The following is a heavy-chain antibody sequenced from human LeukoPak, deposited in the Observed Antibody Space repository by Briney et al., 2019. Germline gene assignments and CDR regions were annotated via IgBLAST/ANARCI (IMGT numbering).Heavy chain of an antibody. CDR2: IYHSGST. V-gene: IGHV4-38-2*02. D-gene: IGHD3-3*01. J-gene: IGHJ6*03. Sequence: PSETLSLTCTVSGYSISSGYYWGWIRQPPGKGLEWIGSIYHSGSTYYNPPLKSRVTISVDTSKNQFSLKLSSVTAADTAVYYCARDVGIFGVVYMDVWGKGTTVTVSS. CDR1: GYSISSGYY. CDR3: ARDVGIFGVVYMDV.